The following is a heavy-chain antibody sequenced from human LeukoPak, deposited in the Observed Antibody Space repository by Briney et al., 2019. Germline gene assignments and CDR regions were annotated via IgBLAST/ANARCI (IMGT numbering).Heavy chain of an antibody. Sequence: GGSLRLSCAASGFTFYDYGMSWVRQAPGKALEWVSGLNWNADIACYFHSVKGRFTISRDNAKISLYLQMNSLRAEDTALYHWARGRSVVGASTVPHAFDMWGQGTMVTVSS. V-gene: IGHV3-20*01. CDR2: LNWNADIA. J-gene: IGHJ3*02. CDR3: ARGRSVVGASTVPHAFDM. D-gene: IGHD1-26*01. CDR1: GFTFYDYG.